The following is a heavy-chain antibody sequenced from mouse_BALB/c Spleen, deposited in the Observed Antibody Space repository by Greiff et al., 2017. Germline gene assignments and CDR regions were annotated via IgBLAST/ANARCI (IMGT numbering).Heavy chain of an antibody. CDR2: INPSTGYT. D-gene: IGHD1-2*01. CDR1: GYTFTSYW. J-gene: IGHJ3*01. V-gene: IGHV1-7*01. CDR3: ARPFTTATGFAY. Sequence: QVQLQQSGAELAKPGASVKMSCKASGYTFTSYWMHWVKQRPGQGLEWIGYINPSTGYTEYNQKFKDKATLTADKSSSTAYMQLSSLTSEDSAVYYCARPFTTATGFAYWGQGTLVTVSA.